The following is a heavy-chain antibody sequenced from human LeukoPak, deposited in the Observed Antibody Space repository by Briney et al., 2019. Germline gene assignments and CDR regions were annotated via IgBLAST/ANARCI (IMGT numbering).Heavy chain of an antibody. CDR3: ARVGREGTFDY. CDR1: GGSFSGYN. D-gene: IGHD1-26*01. J-gene: IGHJ4*02. CDR2: INHSGST. V-gene: IGHV4-34*01. Sequence: SEILSLTCAVYGGSFSGYNWSWIRQPPGKGLEWIEEINHSGSTNYNPSLKSRVTISVDTSKNQFSLKLSSVTAADTAVYYCARVGREGTFDYWGQGTLVTVSS.